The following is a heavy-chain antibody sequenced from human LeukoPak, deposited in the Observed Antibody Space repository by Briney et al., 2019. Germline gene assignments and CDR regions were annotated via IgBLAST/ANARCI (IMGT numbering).Heavy chain of an antibody. Sequence: ASVKVSCKASGYTFTGYYMHWVRQAPGQGLEWMGWINPNSGGTNYAQKFQGRVTMTRDTSTSTVYMELSSLRSEDTAVYYCARDASCDYWGQGTLVTVSS. V-gene: IGHV1-2*02. CDR1: GYTFTGYY. CDR3: ARDASCDY. CDR2: INPNSGGT. D-gene: IGHD1-26*01. J-gene: IGHJ4*02.